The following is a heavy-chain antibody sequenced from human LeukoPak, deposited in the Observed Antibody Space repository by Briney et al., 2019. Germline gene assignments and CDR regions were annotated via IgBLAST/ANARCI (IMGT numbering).Heavy chain of an antibody. CDR1: GFTFGDYA. J-gene: IGHJ6*03. V-gene: IGHV3-49*04. Sequence: GGSLRLSCTASGFTFGDYAMSWVRQAPGKGLEWVGFIRSKANGGTTEYAASVKGRFTISRDDSKSIAYLQMNSLKTEDTAVYYCTRDQRRDGYNYLYYYYYMDVWGKGTTVTVSS. D-gene: IGHD5-24*01. CDR2: IRSKANGGTT. CDR3: TRDQRRDGYNYLYYYYYMDV.